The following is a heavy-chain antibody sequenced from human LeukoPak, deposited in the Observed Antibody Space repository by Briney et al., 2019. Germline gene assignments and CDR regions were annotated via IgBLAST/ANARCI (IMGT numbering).Heavy chain of an antibody. J-gene: IGHJ4*02. CDR1: GGSISSYY. CDR3: ARARYSSSWYFDY. CDR2: IYYSGST. V-gene: IGHV4-59*01. Sequence: SETLSLTCTVSGGSISSYYWSWIRQPPGEGLEWIGYIYYSGSTNYNPSLKSRVTISVDTSKNQFSLKLSSVTAADTAVYYCARARYSSSWYFDYWGQGTLVTVSS. D-gene: IGHD6-13*01.